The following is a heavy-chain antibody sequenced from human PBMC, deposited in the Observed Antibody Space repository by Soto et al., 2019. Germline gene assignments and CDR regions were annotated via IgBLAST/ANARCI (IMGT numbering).Heavy chain of an antibody. V-gene: IGHV3-21*01. CDR3: ARYSYWQDY. D-gene: IGHD5-18*01. CDR2: ISSGSSNI. Sequence: EVQLVESGGGLVKPGGSLRLSCAASGFTFSSYTMNWVRQAPGKGLVGVSSISSGSSNIYYPDSVKGRFTISSDNAKNSLYLQMNSLRAEDTAVYYCARYSYWQDYWGQGTLVTVSS. J-gene: IGHJ4*02. CDR1: GFTFSSYT.